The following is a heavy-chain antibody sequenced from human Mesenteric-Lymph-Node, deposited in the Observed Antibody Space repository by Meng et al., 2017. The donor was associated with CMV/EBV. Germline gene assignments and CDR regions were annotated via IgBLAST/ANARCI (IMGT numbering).Heavy chain of an antibody. V-gene: IGHV3-74*01. CDR2: INSDGSST. CDR3: AKDLRGFNRNDYGNGLDV. J-gene: IGHJ6*02. Sequence: GESLKISCAASGFTFDSYWMHWVRQAPGKGLVWVSRINSDGSSTSYADSVKGRFTISRDNSKNTLYLQMNSLRVEDTAVYYCAKDLRGFNRNDYGNGLDVWGQGTTVTVSS. CDR1: GFTFDSYW. D-gene: IGHD1-20*01.